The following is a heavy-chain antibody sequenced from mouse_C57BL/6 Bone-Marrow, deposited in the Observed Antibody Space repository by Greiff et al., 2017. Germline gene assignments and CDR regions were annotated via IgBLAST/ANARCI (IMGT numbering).Heavy chain of an antibody. V-gene: IGHV1-74*01. Sequence: QVQLQQPGAELVKPGASVKVSCKASGYTFTSYWMHWVKQRPGQGLEWIGRIHPSDSDTDYNQKFKCKATLTVDKSSSTAYMQLSSLTSEDSAVYSCATKMPCCVNAMYFWGQGNAATVSS. J-gene: IGHJ4*01. CDR2: IHPSDSDT. CDR1: GYTFTSYW. CDR3: ATKMPCCVNAMYF.